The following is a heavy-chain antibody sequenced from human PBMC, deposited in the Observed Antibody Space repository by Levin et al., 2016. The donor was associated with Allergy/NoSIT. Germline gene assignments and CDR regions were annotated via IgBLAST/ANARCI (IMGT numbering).Heavy chain of an antibody. J-gene: IGHJ6*02. Sequence: WVRQAPGQGLEWMGGIIPIFGMANYAQKFQGRVTITADKSTSTAYMELSSLRSEDTAVYYCASTVNPGIQLGLHPLGYYYYYGMDVWGQGTTVTVSS. D-gene: IGHD5-18*01. V-gene: IGHV1-69*17. CDR2: IIPIFGMA. CDR3: ASTVNPGIQLGLHPLGYYYYYGMDV.